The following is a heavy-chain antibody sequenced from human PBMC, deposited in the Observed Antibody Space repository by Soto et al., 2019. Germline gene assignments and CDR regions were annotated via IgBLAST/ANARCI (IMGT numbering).Heavy chain of an antibody. CDR2: VNPDNGDT. J-gene: IGHJ4*02. CDR1: GYTFTGNY. CDR3: ARDDSSGYYTFDY. V-gene: IGHV1-2*02. D-gene: IGHD3-22*01. Sequence: GASVKVSCKASGYTFTGNYIHWVRQAPGQGLEWMGWVNPDNGDTASAQKFQGRVTMTRDTSISTAYMELSRLRSDDTAVYYCARDDSSGYYTFDYWGQGTLVTVSS.